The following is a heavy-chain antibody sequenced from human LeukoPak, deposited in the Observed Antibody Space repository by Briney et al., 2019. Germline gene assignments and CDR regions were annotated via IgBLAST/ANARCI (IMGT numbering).Heavy chain of an antibody. Sequence: SVKVSCKASGGTFSSYAISWVRQAPGQGLEWMGGINPIFGTANYAQKFQGRVTITTDASASTAYMELSSLRSEDTAVYYCARADKLERRYYYYMDVWGKGTTVTVSS. D-gene: IGHD1-1*01. CDR1: GGTFSSYA. CDR3: ARADKLERRYYYYMDV. CDR2: INPIFGTA. V-gene: IGHV1-69*05. J-gene: IGHJ6*03.